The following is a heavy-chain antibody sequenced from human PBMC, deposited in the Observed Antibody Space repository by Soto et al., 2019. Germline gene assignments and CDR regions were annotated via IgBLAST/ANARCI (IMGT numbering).Heavy chain of an antibody. Sequence: QLQLQESGPGLVKPSETLSLTCTVSGGSISSSSYYWGWIRQPPGKGLEWIGSIYYSGSTYYNPSLKSRVTISVDTSKNQFSLKMSSVTAADTAVYYCARQIPRWLRFDYWGQGTLVTVSS. CDR3: ARQIPRWLRFDY. D-gene: IGHD5-12*01. J-gene: IGHJ4*02. V-gene: IGHV4-39*01. CDR1: GGSISSSSYY. CDR2: IYYSGST.